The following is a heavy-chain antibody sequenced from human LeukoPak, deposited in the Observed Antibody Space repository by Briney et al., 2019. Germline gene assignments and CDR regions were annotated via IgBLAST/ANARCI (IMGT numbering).Heavy chain of an antibody. Sequence: GGSLRLSCAASGFTFSNYAMNWLRQAPGKGLEWVSYISTTSRTIYYPDSVKGRFTISRDSSKNTLFLQMNSLRAEDTALYFCARKTQYNGHYPLDYWGQGTLVTVSS. CDR3: ARKTQYNGHYPLDY. CDR2: ISTTSRTI. D-gene: IGHD1-7*01. V-gene: IGHV3-48*04. CDR1: GFTFSNYA. J-gene: IGHJ4*02.